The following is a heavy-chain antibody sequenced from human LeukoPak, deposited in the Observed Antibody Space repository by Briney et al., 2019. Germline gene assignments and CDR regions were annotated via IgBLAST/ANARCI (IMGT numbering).Heavy chain of an antibody. CDR3: ASGSSWYGGYEYFQH. D-gene: IGHD6-13*01. CDR1: GGSISSYY. CDR2: IYYSGST. V-gene: IGHV4-59*08. Sequence: SETLSLTCTVSGGSISSYYWSWIRQPPGKGLEWIGYIYYSGSTNYNPSLKSRVTISVDTSKNQFSLKLSSVTAADTAVYYCASGSSWYGGYEYFQHWGQGTLVAVCS. J-gene: IGHJ1*01.